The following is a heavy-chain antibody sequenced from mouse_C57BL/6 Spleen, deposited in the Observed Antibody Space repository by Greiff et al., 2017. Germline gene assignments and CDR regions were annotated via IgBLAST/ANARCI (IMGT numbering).Heavy chain of an antibody. D-gene: IGHD2-4*01. CDR1: GYTFTSYW. CDR2: IDPSDSYT. J-gene: IGHJ2*01. Sequence: VQLQQPGAELVRPGTSVKLSCKASGYTFTSYWMHWVKQRPGQGLEWIGVIDPSDSYTNYNQKFKGKATLTVDTSSSTAYMQLSSLTSEDSAVYYCARRDDYDGGGYFDYWGQGTTLTVSS. V-gene: IGHV1-59*01. CDR3: ARRDDYDGGGYFDY.